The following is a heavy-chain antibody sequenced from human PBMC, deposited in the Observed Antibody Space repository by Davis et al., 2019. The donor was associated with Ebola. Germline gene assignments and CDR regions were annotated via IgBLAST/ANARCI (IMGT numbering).Heavy chain of an antibody. V-gene: IGHV5-51*01. J-gene: IGHJ4*02. Sequence: GESLKISCKGSGYSFNTYWIAWVRQMPGKGLEWMGIIYPRDSDIRYRPSFEGQVTISVDRSISTAYLQWSSLKASDSAMYYCARQEALYGSIDNWGQGTLVTVSP. CDR3: ARQEALYGSIDN. CDR1: GYSFNTYW. D-gene: IGHD6-13*01. CDR2: IYPRDSDI.